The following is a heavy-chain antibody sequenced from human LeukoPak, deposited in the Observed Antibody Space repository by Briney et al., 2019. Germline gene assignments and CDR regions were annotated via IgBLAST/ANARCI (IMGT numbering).Heavy chain of an antibody. CDR2: ISASGRST. V-gene: IGHV3-23*01. CDR3: VTAPYGDYYYYMDV. J-gene: IGHJ6*03. Sequence: PGGSLRLSCAASGFTFSSYAMSWVRQAPGRGLEWVSAISASGRSTFYADSVKGRFTISRDNSKNTLYLQMNSLRAEDTAVYYCVTAPYGDYYYYMDVWGKGTTVTISS. D-gene: IGHD4-17*01. CDR1: GFTFSSYA.